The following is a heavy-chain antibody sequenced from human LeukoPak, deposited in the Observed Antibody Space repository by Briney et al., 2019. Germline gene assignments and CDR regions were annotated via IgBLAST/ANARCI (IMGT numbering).Heavy chain of an antibody. CDR1: GFPFSSYA. J-gene: IGHJ3*02. CDR3: AKGGGRPLDDAYDI. Sequence: GGSLGLSCAASGFPFSSYAMSWVRQLPGKGLEWVSTIFSGGSVSYYADSVQGRFTVSRDNSKDTLYLQMIGLRAEDTATYYCAKGGGRPLDDAYDIWGQGTVVTVSS. CDR2: IFSGGSVS. D-gene: IGHD1-1*01. V-gene: IGHV3-23*05.